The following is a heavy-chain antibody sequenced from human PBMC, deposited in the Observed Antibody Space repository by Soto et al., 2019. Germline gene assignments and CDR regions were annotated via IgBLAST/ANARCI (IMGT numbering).Heavy chain of an antibody. V-gene: IGHV3-23*01. CDR3: AKKGLGSITTYCNSGDCHYAFDI. CDR1: GFTFSNYA. J-gene: IGHJ3*02. CDR2: ISGGGDGT. Sequence: VQLLESGGGLVQPGGSLRLSCAASGFTFSNYAMTWVRQAPGKWLEWVSTISGGGDGTFYADSVKCRFTISRDNSRNTVYLQMNSLRAEDTAVYYCAKKGLGSITTYCNSGDCHYAFDIWGPGTMVTVSS. D-gene: IGHD2-21*02.